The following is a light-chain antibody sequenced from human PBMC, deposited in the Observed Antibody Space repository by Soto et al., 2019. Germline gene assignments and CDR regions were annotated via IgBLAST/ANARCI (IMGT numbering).Light chain of an antibody. Sequence: QSALTQPPSASGSPGQSVTISCTGTSSDVGGYNYVSWYQHHPGKAPKLVIYEVTKRPSGVPDRFSGSKSGNTASLTVSGLQAEDEADYYCSSYAGSEGFVFGTGTKVTVL. V-gene: IGLV2-8*01. CDR1: SSDVGGYNY. CDR2: EVT. CDR3: SSYAGSEGFV. J-gene: IGLJ1*01.